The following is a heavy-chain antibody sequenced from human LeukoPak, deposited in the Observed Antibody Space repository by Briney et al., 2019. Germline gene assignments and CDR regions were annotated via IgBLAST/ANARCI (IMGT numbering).Heavy chain of an antibody. D-gene: IGHD3-10*01. CDR3: AGGRGYYGSGSYSSFDY. J-gene: IGHJ4*02. V-gene: IGHV4-34*01. Sequence: SETLSLTCAVYGGSFSGYYWSWIRQPPGKGLEWIGEINHSGSTNYNPSLKSRVTISVDTSKNQFSLKLSSVTAADTAVYYCAGGRGYYGSGSYSSFDYWGQGTLVTVSS. CDR2: INHSGST. CDR1: GGSFSGYY.